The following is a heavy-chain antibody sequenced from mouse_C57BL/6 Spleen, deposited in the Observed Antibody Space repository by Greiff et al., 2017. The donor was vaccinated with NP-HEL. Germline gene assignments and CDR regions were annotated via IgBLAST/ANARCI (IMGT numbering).Heavy chain of an antibody. J-gene: IGHJ2*01. CDR3: ARGYGSSYVDYFDY. V-gene: IGHV1-82*01. CDR1: GYAFSSSW. Sequence: QVQLQQSGPELVKPGASVKISCKASGYAFSSSWMNWVKQRPGKGLEWIGRIYPGDGDTNYNGKFKGKATLTADKSSSTAYMQLSSLTSEDSAVYFCARGYGSSYVDYFDYWGQGTTLTVSS. CDR2: IYPGDGDT. D-gene: IGHD1-1*01.